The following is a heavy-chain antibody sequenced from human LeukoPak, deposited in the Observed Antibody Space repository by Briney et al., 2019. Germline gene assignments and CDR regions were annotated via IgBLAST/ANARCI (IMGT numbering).Heavy chain of an antibody. CDR2: INPNSGGT. Sequence: GASVTVSCKASGYTFTGYYMHWVRQAPGQGLEWMGWINPNSGGTNYAQKFQGRVTMTRDTSISTAYMELSRLRSDDTAVYYCARDHLGAAAAASYMDVWGKGTTVTVSS. CDR1: GYTFTGYY. D-gene: IGHD6-13*01. V-gene: IGHV1-2*02. J-gene: IGHJ6*03. CDR3: ARDHLGAAAAASYMDV.